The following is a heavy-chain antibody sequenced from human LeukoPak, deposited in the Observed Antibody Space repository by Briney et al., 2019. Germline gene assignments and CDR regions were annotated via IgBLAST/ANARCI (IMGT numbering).Heavy chain of an antibody. CDR2: IYYSGST. V-gene: IGHV4-39*01. J-gene: IGHJ4*02. Sequence: SETLSLTCTVSGGSISSSSYYWGWIRQPPGKGLEWIGSIYYSGSTYYNPSLKSRVTISVDTSKNQFSLKLSSVTAADTAVDCCASGLDYWGQGTLVTVSS. CDR1: GGSISSSSYY. CDR3: ASGLDY.